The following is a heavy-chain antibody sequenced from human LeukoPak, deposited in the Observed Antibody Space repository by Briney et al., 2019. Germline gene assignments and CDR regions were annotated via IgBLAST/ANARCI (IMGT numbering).Heavy chain of an antibody. V-gene: IGHV3-21*01. J-gene: IGHJ4*02. CDR2: ISSSSSYI. D-gene: IGHD3-10*01. CDR1: GFTFSSYA. Sequence: GGSLRLSCAASGFTFSSYAMSWVRQAPGKGLEWVSSISSSSSYIYYADSVKGRFTISRDNAKNSLYLQMNSLRAEDTAVYYCARDSRHTMVPGFWGQGTLVTVSS. CDR3: ARDSRHTMVPGF.